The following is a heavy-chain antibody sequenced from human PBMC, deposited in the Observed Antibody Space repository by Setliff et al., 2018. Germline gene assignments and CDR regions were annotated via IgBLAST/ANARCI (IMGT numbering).Heavy chain of an antibody. Sequence: PGESLTISCKGSGYSFTSYWIGWVRQMPGKGLEWMGIIYPGDSDTRYSPSFQGQVTISADKSISTAYLQWSSLKASDTAMYYCARLTYYYDSSGLNAFDIWGQGTMVTVS. V-gene: IGHV5-51*01. J-gene: IGHJ3*02. CDR1: GYSFTSYW. CDR2: IYPGDSDT. CDR3: ARLTYYYDSSGLNAFDI. D-gene: IGHD3-22*01.